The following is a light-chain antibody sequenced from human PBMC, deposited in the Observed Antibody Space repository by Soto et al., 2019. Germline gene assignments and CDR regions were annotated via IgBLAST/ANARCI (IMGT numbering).Light chain of an antibody. CDR2: DAS. V-gene: IGKV3-11*01. Sequence: EIVLTQSPATLSLSPGERATLSCRASQSVSRYLAWYQQKPGQAPRLLIYDASNRATGIPARFSVSGSGTDFTLTISSLETEDFAVYDCQQRSNWPGTFGQGTRLEIK. CDR3: QQRSNWPGT. J-gene: IGKJ5*01. CDR1: QSVSRY.